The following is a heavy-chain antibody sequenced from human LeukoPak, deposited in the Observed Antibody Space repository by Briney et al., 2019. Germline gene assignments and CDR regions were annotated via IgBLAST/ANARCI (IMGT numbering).Heavy chain of an antibody. CDR1: GFTFGSYS. V-gene: IGHV3-23*01. J-gene: IGHJ4*02. CDR3: ARDLVPAGY. CDR2: IIGSGGTT. Sequence: GGSLRLSCAASGFTFGSYSMSWVRQAPGKGLAWVSAIIGSGGTTYYADSVKGRFTISRDNAKNTLYLQMSSLRAEDTAVYYCARDLVPAGYWGQGTLVTVSS.